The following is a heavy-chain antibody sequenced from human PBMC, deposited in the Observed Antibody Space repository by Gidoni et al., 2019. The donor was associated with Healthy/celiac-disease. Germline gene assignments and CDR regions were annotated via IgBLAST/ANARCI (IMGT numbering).Heavy chain of an antibody. V-gene: IGHV1-69*01. CDR2: IIPIVGTA. CDR1: GGTFSSYA. D-gene: IGHD5-12*01. Sequence: QVQLVQSGAEVKKPGSSVKVSCKASGGTFSSYAVSRVRQAPGQGLEWMGGIIPIVGTANYAQKFQGRVTITADESTSTAYMELSSLRSEDTAVYYCARDAVWDSGYDLVYYYYMDVWGKGTTVTVSS. J-gene: IGHJ6*03. CDR3: ARDAVWDSGYDLVYYYYMDV.